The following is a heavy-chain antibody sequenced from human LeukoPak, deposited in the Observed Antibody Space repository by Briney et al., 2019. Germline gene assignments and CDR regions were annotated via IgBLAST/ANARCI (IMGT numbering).Heavy chain of an antibody. CDR3: ARGGLRGRRFGEFNYYMDV. CDR1: GGSFSGYY. V-gene: IGHV4-34*01. D-gene: IGHD3-10*01. CDR2: INPSGST. Sequence: SETLSLTCAVYGGSFSGYYLRWIRQPPGKGLEWIGEINPSGSTNYNPSLKSRVTISVDTSKNQFSLKLSSVTAADTAVYYCARGGLRGRRFGEFNYYMDVWGKGTTVTVSS. J-gene: IGHJ6*03.